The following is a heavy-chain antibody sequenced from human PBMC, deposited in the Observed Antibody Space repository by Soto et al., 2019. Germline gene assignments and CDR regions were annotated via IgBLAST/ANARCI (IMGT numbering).Heavy chain of an antibody. V-gene: IGHV1-46*01. Sequence: QGQLVQSGAEVKKPGASVKVSCKASGYTFTTYYIHWMRQAPGQGLEWMGMFNPYTGGTRYAHKFQGRVTMTGDTSPSTGYMELSRLRSDDTAVYYCARRWGEIGTAFDHWGQGTLVTVSS. CDR3: ARRWGEIGTAFDH. CDR2: FNPYTGGT. CDR1: GYTFTTYY. J-gene: IGHJ5*02. D-gene: IGHD1-1*01.